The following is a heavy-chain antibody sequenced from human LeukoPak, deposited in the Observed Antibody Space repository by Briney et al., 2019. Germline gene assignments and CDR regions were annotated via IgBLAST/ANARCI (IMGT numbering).Heavy chain of an antibody. V-gene: IGHV1-2*02. CDR1: GYTFTGYY. CDR3: AREGRYSSSSIPHY. D-gene: IGHD6-6*01. Sequence: GASVKVSCKASGYTFTGYYMHWVRQAPGQGLEWVGWINPNSGGTNYAQKFQGRVTMTRDTSIGTAYMELSRLRSDDTAVYYCAREGRYSSSSIPHYWGQGTLVTVSS. CDR2: INPNSGGT. J-gene: IGHJ4*02.